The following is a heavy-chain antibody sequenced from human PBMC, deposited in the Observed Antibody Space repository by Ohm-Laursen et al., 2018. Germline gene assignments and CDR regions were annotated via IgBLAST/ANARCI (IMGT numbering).Heavy chain of an antibody. CDR1: GGYVSSGSYY. J-gene: IGHJ4*02. V-gene: IGHV4-61*01. D-gene: IGHD4-11*01. CDR2: IYYSGST. CDR3: ARVGLQQQVTH. Sequence: GTLSLTCTVSGGYVSSGSYYWSWIRQPPGKGLEWIGDIYYSGSTNYNPSLKSRVTISVDTPKNQFSLKLSSVTAADTAVYYCARVGLQQQVTHWGQGTLVTVSS.